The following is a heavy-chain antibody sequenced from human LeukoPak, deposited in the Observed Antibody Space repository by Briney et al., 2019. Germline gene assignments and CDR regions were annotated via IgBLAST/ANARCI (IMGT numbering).Heavy chain of an antibody. CDR3: ARVGKEGAKGYFDY. CDR2: IYTSGST. Sequence: SETLSLTCTVSGGSISSGSYYWSWIRQPAGKGLEWIGRIYTSGSTNYNPSLKSRVTISVDTSKNQFSLKLSSVTAADTAVYYCARVGKEGAKGYFDYWGQGTLVTVSS. CDR1: GGSISSGSYY. V-gene: IGHV4-61*02. J-gene: IGHJ4*02. D-gene: IGHD1-26*01.